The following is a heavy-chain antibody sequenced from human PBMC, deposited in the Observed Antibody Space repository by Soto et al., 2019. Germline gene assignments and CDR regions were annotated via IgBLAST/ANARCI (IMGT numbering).Heavy chain of an antibody. J-gene: IGHJ6*02. CDR2: IYYSGST. CDR1: GGSISSGGYY. Sequence: TLSLTCTVSGGSISSGGYYWSWIRQHPGKGLEWIGYIYYSGSTYYNPSLKSRVTISVDTSKNQFSLKLSSVTAADTAVYYCARDPLYYYYGMDVWGQGTTVTVSS. V-gene: IGHV4-31*03. CDR3: ARDPLYYYYGMDV.